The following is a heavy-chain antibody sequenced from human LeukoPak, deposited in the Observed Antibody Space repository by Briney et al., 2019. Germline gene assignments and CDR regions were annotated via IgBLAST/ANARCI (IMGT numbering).Heavy chain of an antibody. J-gene: IGHJ4*02. CDR2: IYSGGST. Sequence: GGSLRLSCAASGFTASSNYMSWVRQAPGKGLEWVSVIYSGGSTYYADSVKGRFTISRDNSKNTLYLQMNSLRAEDTAVYYCARSRYYYDSSGYYYYFDYWGQGTLVTVSS. V-gene: IGHV3-53*01. CDR1: GFTASSNY. CDR3: ARSRYYYDSSGYYYYFDY. D-gene: IGHD3-22*01.